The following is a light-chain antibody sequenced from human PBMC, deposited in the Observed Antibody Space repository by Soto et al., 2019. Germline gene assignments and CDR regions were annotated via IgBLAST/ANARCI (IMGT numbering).Light chain of an antibody. Sequence: EIVLTQSPGTLSLSPGERATLSCRASQSVSSSYLAWYQQKPGQAPRLLIYGASSRATGIPDRFSGSGSGTDFTLTISRLEPEDFAVYYCQQYDTSPPEYTFGQGTKLEIK. CDR3: QQYDTSPPEYT. V-gene: IGKV3-20*01. CDR2: GAS. J-gene: IGKJ2*01. CDR1: QSVSSSY.